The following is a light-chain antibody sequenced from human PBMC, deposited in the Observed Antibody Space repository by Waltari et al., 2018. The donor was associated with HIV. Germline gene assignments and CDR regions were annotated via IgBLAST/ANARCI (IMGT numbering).Light chain of an antibody. Sequence: IQMTQSPSTLSASIGDIVNITCRASQSAGTWLAWYQQKAGKAPDLLIYGASTLEHGVPLRFSGTGSGTEFTLTISDLQSDDIATYFCQQYNSGSRTFGPGTKV. J-gene: IGKJ3*01. CDR1: QSAGTW. V-gene: IGKV1-5*03. CDR2: GAS. CDR3: QQYNSGSRT.